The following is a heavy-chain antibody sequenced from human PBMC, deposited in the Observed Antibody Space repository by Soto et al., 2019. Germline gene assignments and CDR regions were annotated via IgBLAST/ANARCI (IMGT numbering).Heavy chain of an antibody. D-gene: IGHD3-16*01. CDR1: GFTFSTYA. J-gene: IGHJ4*02. V-gene: IGHV3-23*01. Sequence: XGSLRLSCAASGFTFSTYAMSWVRQAPGKGLEWVSAISNSGGSRYYADSVKGRFTISRDNSKSTLFLLMNSLRAEDTAVYFCAKDHWGSYSGQGTLVTVSS. CDR2: ISNSGGSR. CDR3: AKDHWGSY.